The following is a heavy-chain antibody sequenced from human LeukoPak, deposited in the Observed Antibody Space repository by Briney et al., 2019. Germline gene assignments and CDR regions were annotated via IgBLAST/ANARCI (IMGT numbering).Heavy chain of an antibody. D-gene: IGHD2-15*01. V-gene: IGHV1-46*01. CDR1: GYTFTSYY. CDR3: ARHQDSGTLDY. CDR2: INPSGGST. Sequence: ASVKVSCKASGYTFTSYYMHWVRQAPGQRLEGMGIINPSGGSTSYAQKFQGRVTMTRDMSTSTVYMELSSLRSEDAAVYYCARHQDSGTLDYWGQGTLVTVSS. J-gene: IGHJ4*02.